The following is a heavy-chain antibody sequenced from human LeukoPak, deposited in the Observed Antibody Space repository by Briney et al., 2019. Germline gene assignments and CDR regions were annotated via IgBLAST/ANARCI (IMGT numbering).Heavy chain of an antibody. V-gene: IGHV3-9*01. J-gene: IGHJ4*02. D-gene: IGHD6-13*01. Sequence: PGGSLRLSCAASGFTFDDYAMHWVRQAPGKGLEWVSGISWNSGSIGYADSVKGRFTISRDNAKNSLYLQMNSLRAEDTALYYCAKAQQLDIGEAFDYWGQGTLVTVSS. CDR2: ISWNSGSI. CDR3: AKAQQLDIGEAFDY. CDR1: GFTFDDYA.